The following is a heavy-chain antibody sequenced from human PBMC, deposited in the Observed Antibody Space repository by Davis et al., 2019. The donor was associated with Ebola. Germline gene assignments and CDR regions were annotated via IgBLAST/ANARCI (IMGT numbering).Heavy chain of an antibody. CDR2: IWYDGSNK. V-gene: IGHV3-33*01. Sequence: PGGSLRLSCTASGFTFGDYAMSWVRQAPGKGLEWVAVIWYDGSNKYYADSVKGRFTISRDNAKNSLYLQMNSLRAEDTAVYYCARDNMVQGIHWGQGTLVTVSS. CDR3: ARDNMVQGIH. J-gene: IGHJ4*02. D-gene: IGHD3-10*01. CDR1: GFTFGDYA.